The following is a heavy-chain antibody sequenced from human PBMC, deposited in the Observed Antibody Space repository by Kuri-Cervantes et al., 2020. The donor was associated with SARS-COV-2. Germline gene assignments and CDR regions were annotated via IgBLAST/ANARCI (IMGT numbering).Heavy chain of an antibody. V-gene: IGHV4-34*01. J-gene: IGHJ4*02. CDR2: IDHSGST. CDR3: ASLSRPNMPTVTTPDY. D-gene: IGHD4-17*01. Sequence: SQTLSLTCAVYGGSFSGYYWGWIRQPPGKGLVWIGEIDHSGSTNYNPSLKSRVTISVDTSKNQFSLKLSSVTAADTAVYYCASLSRPNMPTVTTPDYWGQGTLVTVSS. CDR1: GGSFSGYY.